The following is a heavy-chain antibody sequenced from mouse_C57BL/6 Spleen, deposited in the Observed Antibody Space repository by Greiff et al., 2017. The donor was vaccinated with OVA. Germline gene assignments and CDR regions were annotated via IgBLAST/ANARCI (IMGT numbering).Heavy chain of an antibody. CDR3: AREGGDYLYAMDY. D-gene: IGHD2-4*01. CDR2: INPGSGGT. V-gene: IGHV1-54*01. Sequence: VQLQQSGAELVRPGTSVKVSCKASGYAFTNYLIEWVKQRPGQGLEWIGVINPGSGGTNYNEKFKGKATLTADKSSSTAYMQLSSLTSEDSAVYFCAREGGDYLYAMDYWGQGTSVTVSS. J-gene: IGHJ4*01. CDR1: GYAFTNYL.